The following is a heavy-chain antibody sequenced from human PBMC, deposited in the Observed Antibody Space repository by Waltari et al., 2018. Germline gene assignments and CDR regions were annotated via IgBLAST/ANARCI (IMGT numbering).Heavy chain of an antibody. CDR2: IYTSGST. CDR1: GGSISSGSYY. J-gene: IGHJ4*02. Sequence: QVQLQESGPGLVKPSQTLSLTCTVSGGSISSGSYYWSWIRQPAGKGLEWIGRIYTSGSTNYNPSLKSRVTISVDTSKNQFSLKLSSVTAADTAVYYCARDWYEDYWGQGTLVTVSS. CDR3: ARDWYEDY. D-gene: IGHD1-20*01. V-gene: IGHV4-61*02.